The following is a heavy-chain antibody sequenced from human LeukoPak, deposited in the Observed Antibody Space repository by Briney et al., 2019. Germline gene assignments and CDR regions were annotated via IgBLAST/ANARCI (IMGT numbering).Heavy chain of an antibody. CDR2: ISSSSSTI. J-gene: IGHJ4*02. CDR3: ARGSGYPFDY. Sequence: GGSLRLSCAASGFTFSSYSMNWVRQAPGKGLEWVSYISSSSSTIYYADSVKGRFTISRDNAKNSLYLQMNSLRAEDTAVYYCARGSGYPFDYWGQGTLVTVSS. V-gene: IGHV3-48*01. D-gene: IGHD3-3*01. CDR1: GFTFSSYS.